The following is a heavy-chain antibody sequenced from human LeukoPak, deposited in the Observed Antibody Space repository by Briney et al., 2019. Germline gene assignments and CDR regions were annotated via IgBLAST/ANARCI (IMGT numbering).Heavy chain of an antibody. V-gene: IGHV4-39*01. Sequence: PSETLSLTCTVSGGSISSSSYYWGWIRQPPGKGLEWIGSIYYSGNTYYNPSLKSRVTISVDTSKNQFSLKLSSVTAADTAVYYCASYIATAGRRNLDYWGQGTLVTVS. CDR2: IYYSGNT. CDR1: GGSISSSSYY. D-gene: IGHD6-13*01. CDR3: ASYIATAGRRNLDY. J-gene: IGHJ4*02.